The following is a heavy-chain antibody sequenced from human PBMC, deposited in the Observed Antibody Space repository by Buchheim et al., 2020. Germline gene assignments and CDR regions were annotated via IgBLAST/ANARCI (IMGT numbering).Heavy chain of an antibody. Sequence: QVQLQESGPGLVKPSETLSLTCTVSGGSISSYYWSWIRQPPGKGLEWIGYIYYSGSTNYNPSLKRRVTISVDTSKNQFSLKLSSVTAADTAVYYCARAYYDFWRDDYYYYGMDVWGQGTT. CDR1: GGSISSYY. V-gene: IGHV4-59*01. D-gene: IGHD3-3*01. J-gene: IGHJ6*02. CDR3: ARAYYDFWRDDYYYYGMDV. CDR2: IYYSGST.